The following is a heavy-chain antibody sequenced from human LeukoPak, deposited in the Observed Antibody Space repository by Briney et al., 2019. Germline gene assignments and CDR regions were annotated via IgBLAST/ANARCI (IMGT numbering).Heavy chain of an antibody. CDR3: AGPGSTTAYCSSTSCYSLWFDP. CDR1: GYSFTSYW. D-gene: IGHD2-2*01. CDR2: IDPSDSYT. J-gene: IGHJ5*02. V-gene: IGHV5-10-1*01. Sequence: GESLKISCKGSGYSFTSYWISWVRQMPGKGLEWMGRIDPSDSYTNYSPSFQGHVTISADKSISTAYLQWSSLKASDTAMYYCAGPGSTTAYCSSTSCYSLWFDPWGQGTLVTVSS.